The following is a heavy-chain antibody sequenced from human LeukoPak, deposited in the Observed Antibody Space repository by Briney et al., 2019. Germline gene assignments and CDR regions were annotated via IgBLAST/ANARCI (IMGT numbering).Heavy chain of an antibody. D-gene: IGHD4-23*01. CDR2: ISSSSSYI. Sequence: AGGSLRLSCAASGFTFSSYSMNWVRQAPGKGLEWVSSISSSSSYIYYADSVKGRLTISRDNAKNSLYLQMNSLRAEDTAVYYCARANYGGNSGVDYWGQGTLVTVSS. V-gene: IGHV3-21*01. J-gene: IGHJ4*02. CDR1: GFTFSSYS. CDR3: ARANYGGNSGVDY.